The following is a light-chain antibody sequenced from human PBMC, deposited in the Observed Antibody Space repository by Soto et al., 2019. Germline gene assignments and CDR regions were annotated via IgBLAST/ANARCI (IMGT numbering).Light chain of an antibody. CDR1: SSDIGNYNY. V-gene: IGLV2-14*03. Sequence: QSALTQPASVSGSPGQSIAISCTGTSSDIGNYNYVSWYQHHPGKAPQLMIYDVTSRPSGVSNRFSGSKSGNTASLTISGLQADDEADYYCGSYTSNTTLSFVFGTGTKLTVL. J-gene: IGLJ1*01. CDR2: DVT. CDR3: GSYTSNTTLSFV.